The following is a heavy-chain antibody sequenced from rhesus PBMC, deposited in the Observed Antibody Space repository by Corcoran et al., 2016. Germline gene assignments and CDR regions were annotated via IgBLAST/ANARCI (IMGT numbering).Heavy chain of an antibody. CDR3: ARRGNNNRFDV. J-gene: IGHJ5-1*01. Sequence: EVQLVQSGAEVKRPGESLKISCKTSGYSFTSYWIRWVRQRPGKGLEWMGAMDPSDSVPRYSPSFQGQVTISADKSISPAYLQWSSLKASDTATYYCARRGNNNRFDVWGPGVLVTVSS. D-gene: IGHD1-44*01. CDR1: GYSFTSYW. V-gene: IGHV5-20*02. CDR2: MDPSDSVP.